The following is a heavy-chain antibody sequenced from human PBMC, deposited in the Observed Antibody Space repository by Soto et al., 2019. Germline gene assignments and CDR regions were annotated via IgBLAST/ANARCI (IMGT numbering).Heavy chain of an antibody. J-gene: IGHJ5*02. V-gene: IGHV1-2*02. CDR2: INPNSGGT. Sequence: RASVKVSCKASGYTFTGYYMHWVRQAPGQGLEWMGWINPNSGGTNYAQKFQGRVTMTRDTSISTAYMELSRLRSDDTAVYYCARDVVPAALIGWFDPWGQGTLVTVSS. D-gene: IGHD2-2*01. CDR3: ARDVVPAALIGWFDP. CDR1: GYTFTGYY.